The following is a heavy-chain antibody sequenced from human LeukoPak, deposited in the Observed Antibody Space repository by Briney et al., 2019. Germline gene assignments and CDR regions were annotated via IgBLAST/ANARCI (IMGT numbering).Heavy chain of an antibody. CDR2: IIPISGIA. J-gene: IGHJ6*03. CDR1: VGTFSSHA. D-gene: IGHD2-2*01. V-gene: IGHV1-69*05. Sequence: SVKVSCKASVGTFSSHAIAWVRQAPGQGPEWMGGIIPISGIADYAQKFQGRVTITTDESTSTAYMELRSLTSDDTAVYYCARGLQYQLFKALRYYYMDVWGEGTTVTVSS. CDR3: ARGLQYQLFKALRYYYMDV.